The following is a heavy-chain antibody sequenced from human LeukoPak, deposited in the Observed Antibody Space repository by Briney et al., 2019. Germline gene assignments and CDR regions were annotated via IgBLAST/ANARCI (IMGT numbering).Heavy chain of an antibody. CDR3: ASLQMDFWSGYFNY. CDR2: INHSGST. CDR1: GGSFSGYY. J-gene: IGHJ4*02. D-gene: IGHD3-3*01. Sequence: SETLSLTCAVYGGSFSGYYWSWIRQPPGKGLEWIGEINHSGSTNYNPSLKSRVTISVDTSKNQFSLKLSSVTAADTAVYYCASLQMDFWSGYFNYWGQGTLVTVSS. V-gene: IGHV4-34*01.